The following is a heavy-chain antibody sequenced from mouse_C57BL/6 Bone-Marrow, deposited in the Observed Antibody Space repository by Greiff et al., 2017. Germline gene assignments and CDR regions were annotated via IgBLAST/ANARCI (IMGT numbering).Heavy chain of an antibody. Sequence: QVQLQQSGAELMKPGASVKLSCKATGYTFTGYWIEWVKQRPGHGLEWIGEILPGSGSTHYNEKFKGKATFPADTSSNTAYMQLSIQTTEDSAIYDCAREGDLRRDVEVWGTGTTGTVSS. D-gene: IGHD2-12*01. CDR2: ILPGSGST. J-gene: IGHJ1*03. V-gene: IGHV1-9*01. CDR3: AREGDLRRDVEV. CDR1: GYTFTGYW.